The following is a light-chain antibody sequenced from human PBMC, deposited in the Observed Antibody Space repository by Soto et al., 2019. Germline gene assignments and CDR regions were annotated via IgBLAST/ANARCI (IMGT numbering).Light chain of an antibody. CDR2: AAS. V-gene: IGKV1-39*01. CDR3: QQSYSSPPT. J-gene: IGKJ1*01. CDR1: QSISNH. Sequence: DIQMSQSQSSLSSSVEDRVIIPCRASQSISNHLNWYQQKPGKAPKLLIFAASSLQSGVPSRFSGSRSGPDFTLTISSLQPEDFATYYCQQSYSSPPTFGQGTKVDIK.